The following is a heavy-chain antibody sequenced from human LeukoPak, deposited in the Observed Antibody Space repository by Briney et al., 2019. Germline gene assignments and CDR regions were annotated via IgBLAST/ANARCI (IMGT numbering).Heavy chain of an antibody. CDR1: GYIFIAYY. V-gene: IGHV1-2*02. Sequence: ASVKVSCKASGYIFIAYYLHWVRQAPGQGLEWMGWINPNTGGTNYAQKFQDRVTMTRDTSISTAYMELSRLRSDDTAVYFCARSDFAGTSGAFDVWGQGTMVTVSS. CDR3: ARSDFAGTSGAFDV. J-gene: IGHJ3*01. CDR2: INPNTGGT. D-gene: IGHD1-1*01.